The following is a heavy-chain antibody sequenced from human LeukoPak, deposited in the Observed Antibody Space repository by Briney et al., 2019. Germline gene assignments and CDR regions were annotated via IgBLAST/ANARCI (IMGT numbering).Heavy chain of an antibody. CDR1: GFTFSSFW. Sequence: QPGGSLRLSCEASGFTFSSFWMSWVRQAPGKGLEWVANIEKGGSEKYYVDSVKGRFTISRDNAKDSLYLQMNSLGAEDSAVYYCARDRYSYRYGGVYYYYYYMDVWGRGTTVTVS. CDR3: ARDRYSYRYGGVYYYYYYMDV. CDR2: IEKGGSEK. V-gene: IGHV3-7*01. D-gene: IGHD3-16*02. J-gene: IGHJ6*03.